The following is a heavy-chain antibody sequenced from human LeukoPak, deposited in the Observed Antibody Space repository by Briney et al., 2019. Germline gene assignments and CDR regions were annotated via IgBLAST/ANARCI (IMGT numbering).Heavy chain of an antibody. J-gene: IGHJ4*02. CDR3: ARDKGDFWSGYYIGY. D-gene: IGHD3-3*01. V-gene: IGHV3-23*01. CDR1: GFTFSSYA. Sequence: TGGSLRLSCAASGFTFSSYAMSWVRQAPGKGREWVSSITNSGGTIFYADSVKGRFAISRDNSKNTLYLQMNSLRAEDTAVYYCARDKGDFWSGYYIGYWGQGTLVTVSS. CDR2: ITNSGGTI.